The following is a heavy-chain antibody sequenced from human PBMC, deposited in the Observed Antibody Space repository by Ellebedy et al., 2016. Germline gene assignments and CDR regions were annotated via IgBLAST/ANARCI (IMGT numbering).Heavy chain of an antibody. J-gene: IGHJ5*02. CDR1: GGSISSSSYY. V-gene: IGHV4-39*07. CDR2: IYYSGST. CDR3: ARGGPAYYYGSGSYFPLDP. D-gene: IGHD3-10*01. Sequence: SETLSLTCTVSGGSISSSSYYWGWIRQPPGTGLEWIGSIYYSGSTYYNPSLKSRVTISVDTSKNQFSLKLSSVTAADTAVYYCARGGPAYYYGSGSYFPLDPWGQGTLVTVSS.